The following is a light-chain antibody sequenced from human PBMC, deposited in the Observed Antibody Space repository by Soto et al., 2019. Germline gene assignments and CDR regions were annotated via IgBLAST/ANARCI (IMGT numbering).Light chain of an antibody. J-gene: IGKJ4*01. Sequence: EIVLTQSPGTLSLSPGERATLSCRASHSVSSSSLAWYQQKPGQAPGLLIYGASSRATGIPDRFSGSGSGTDITLTISRLEPEDFALYYCQQYGSSPLTFGGGIKMEIK. CDR2: GAS. V-gene: IGKV3-20*01. CDR1: HSVSSSS. CDR3: QQYGSSPLT.